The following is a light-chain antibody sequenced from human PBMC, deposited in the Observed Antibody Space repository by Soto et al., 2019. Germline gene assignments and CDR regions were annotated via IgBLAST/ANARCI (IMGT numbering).Light chain of an antibody. V-gene: IGLV1-44*01. CDR2: SNN. J-gene: IGLJ2*01. Sequence: QSVRPQPPSASGTPGQRVTISCSGSSSNIGSNTVNWYQQLPGTAPKLLIYSNNQRPSGVPDRFSASKSGTSASLAISGLQSDDEADYYCAAWDDSLNGVVFGGGTKLTVL. CDR1: SSNIGSNT. CDR3: AAWDDSLNGVV.